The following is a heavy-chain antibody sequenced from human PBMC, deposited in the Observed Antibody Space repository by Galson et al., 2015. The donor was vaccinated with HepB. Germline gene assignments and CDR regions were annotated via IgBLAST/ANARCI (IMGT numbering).Heavy chain of an antibody. J-gene: IGHJ4*02. D-gene: IGHD1-1*01. V-gene: IGHV3-23*01. CDR2: ISNSGSNT. CDR1: GLSFSSHA. CDR3: AKRGFLNDGAIHFDY. Sequence: SLRLSCAASGLSFSSHAMSWVRQAPGKGLEWVSTISNSGSNTFYADSVRGRFTISRDNSKNTLYLQMNSLRAEDTAVYYCAKRGFLNDGAIHFDYWGQGTLATVSS.